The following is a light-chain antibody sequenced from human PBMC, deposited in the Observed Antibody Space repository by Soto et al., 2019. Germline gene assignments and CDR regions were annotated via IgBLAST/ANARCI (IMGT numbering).Light chain of an antibody. J-gene: IGLJ2*01. V-gene: IGLV1-40*01. CDR2: GNS. CDR1: SSNIGAGYD. CDR3: QSYDISLSVV. Sequence: QSALTQPPSVCGSPGPRVTISCTGSSSNIGAGYDVNWYHQLPGTAPKLLISGNSNRPSGVPARFSGSKYGTSASLAITGLTAEDQADYYCQSYDISLSVVFVGGTTLKVL.